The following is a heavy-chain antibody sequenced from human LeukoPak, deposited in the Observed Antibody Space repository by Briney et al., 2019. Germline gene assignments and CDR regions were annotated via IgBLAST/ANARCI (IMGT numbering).Heavy chain of an antibody. Sequence: PSETLSLTCTVSGGSISSYYWSWIRQPAGKGLEWIGRIYTSGSTNYNPSLKSRVTISVDTSKNQFSLKLSSVTAADTAVYYCARGVIYYGSGSYWAYFDYWGQGTLVTVSS. J-gene: IGHJ4*02. CDR2: IYTSGST. D-gene: IGHD3-10*01. CDR1: GGSISSYY. V-gene: IGHV4-4*07. CDR3: ARGVIYYGSGSYWAYFDY.